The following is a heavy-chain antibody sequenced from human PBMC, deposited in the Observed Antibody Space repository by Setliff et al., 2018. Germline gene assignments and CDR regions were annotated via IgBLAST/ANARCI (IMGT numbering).Heavy chain of an antibody. CDR2: ISAYNDNT. CDR3: AREGRRYYDSSGYYYDPYYYYYMDV. CDR1: GYTFTNYG. J-gene: IGHJ6*03. D-gene: IGHD3-22*01. V-gene: IGHV1-18*01. Sequence: ASVKVSCKASGYTFTNYGISWVRQVPGQGLEWMGWISAYNDNTNYAQKVQGRVTMTTDTSTSTAYMELRSLTSDDTAVYYCAREGRRYYDSSGYYYDPYYYYYMDVWGKGTTVTVSS.